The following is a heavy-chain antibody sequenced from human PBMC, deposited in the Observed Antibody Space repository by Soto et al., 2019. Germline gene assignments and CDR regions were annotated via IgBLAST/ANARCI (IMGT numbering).Heavy chain of an antibody. V-gene: IGHV1-2*02. CDR2: INPNSGGT. CDR1: GYTFTGYY. Sequence: AASVKVSCKASGYTFTGYYMHWVRQAPGQGLEWMGWINPNSGGTNYAQKFQGRVTMTRDTSISTAYMELSRLGSDDTAVYYCARDLTAVDYYGMDVWGQGTTVTVSS. CDR3: ARDLTAVDYYGMDV. J-gene: IGHJ6*02.